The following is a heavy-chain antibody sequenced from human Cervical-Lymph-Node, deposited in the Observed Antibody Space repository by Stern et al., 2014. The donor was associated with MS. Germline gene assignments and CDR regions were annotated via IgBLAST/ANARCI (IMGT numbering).Heavy chain of an antibody. CDR3: AALVITHGMDV. CDR1: GFSFKSYA. D-gene: IGHD3-22*01. V-gene: IGHV3-30*04. Sequence: QVQLVESGGGVVQPGRSLRLSCAASGFSFKSYAMHWVRQPPGKGLEWVAVISYDGNNKHYAEALRGRLTISRDNSENTLYLEMTRLRGEDTAVYYCAALVITHGMDVWGQGTTVTVSS. CDR2: ISYDGNNK. J-gene: IGHJ6*02.